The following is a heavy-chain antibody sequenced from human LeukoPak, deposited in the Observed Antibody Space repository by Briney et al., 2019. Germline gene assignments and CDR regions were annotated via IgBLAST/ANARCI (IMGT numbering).Heavy chain of an antibody. V-gene: IGHV3-21*01. Sequence: GGSLRLSCAASGFTFSSYGMHWVRQAPGKGLEWVSSISSSSSYIYYADSVKGRFTISRDNAKNSLYLQMNSLRAEDTAVYYCARTYYYDSSGYQRPNWFDPWGQGTLVTVSS. J-gene: IGHJ5*02. CDR3: ARTYYYDSSGYQRPNWFDP. CDR1: GFTFSSYG. CDR2: ISSSSSYI. D-gene: IGHD3-22*01.